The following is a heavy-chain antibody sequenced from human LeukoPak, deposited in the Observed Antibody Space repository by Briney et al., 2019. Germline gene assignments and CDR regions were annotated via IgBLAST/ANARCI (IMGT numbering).Heavy chain of an antibody. Sequence: GGSLRLSCAASGFTFSSYGMHWVRQAPGKGLEWVAFIRYDGSNKYYADSVKGRFTISRDNAKNSLYLQMYSLRAEDTAVYYCARDVSYYDSSGALNHAEYFQHWGQGTLVTVSS. D-gene: IGHD3-22*01. CDR1: GFTFSSYG. J-gene: IGHJ1*01. CDR2: IRYDGSNK. CDR3: ARDVSYYDSSGALNHAEYFQH. V-gene: IGHV3-30*02.